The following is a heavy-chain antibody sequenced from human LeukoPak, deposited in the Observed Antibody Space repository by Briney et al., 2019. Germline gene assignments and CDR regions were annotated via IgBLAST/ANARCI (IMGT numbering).Heavy chain of an antibody. CDR1: GFTFSSYG. V-gene: IGHV3-30*02. D-gene: IGHD5-12*01. Sequence: PGGSLRLSCAASGFTFSSYGMHWVRQAPGKGLEWVAFIRYDGSNKYYAGSVKGRFTISRDNSKNTLYLQMNSLRAEDTAVYYCAKDERSGYAGDYMDVWGKGTTVTISS. CDR3: AKDERSGYAGDYMDV. CDR2: IRYDGSNK. J-gene: IGHJ6*03.